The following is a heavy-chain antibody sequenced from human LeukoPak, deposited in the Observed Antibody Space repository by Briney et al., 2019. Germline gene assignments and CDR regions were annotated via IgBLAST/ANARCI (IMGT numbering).Heavy chain of an antibody. D-gene: IGHD1-26*01. CDR1: GYIFTNYW. V-gene: IGHV5-51*01. CDR3: ARPHSGSYILGFDC. Sequence: GESLKISCKASGYIFTNYWIGWVRQMPGKRLEWMGIIYPGDSDTRYSPSFQGQVTISADKSINTDYLQWSSLKASDTAIYYCARPHSGSYILGFDCWGQGTLVTVSS. J-gene: IGHJ4*02. CDR2: IYPGDSDT.